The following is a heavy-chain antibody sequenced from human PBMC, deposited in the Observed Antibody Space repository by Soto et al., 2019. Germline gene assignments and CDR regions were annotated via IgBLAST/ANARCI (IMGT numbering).Heavy chain of an antibody. CDR1: GDSFTIDSYY. CDR3: ARHSDKYVSSWYGLGY. CDR2: ISHSGTT. V-gene: IGHV4-39*01. Sequence: QLQLQESGPGLVKPSEPLSLTCTVSGDSFTIDSYYWAWIRQPPGKGREWLGTISHSGTTFHNPSLKSRLTMSVDTSKNQFSLNLSSVTAADTALYYCARHSDKYVSSWYGLGYWGQGTLVTVSS. J-gene: IGHJ4*02. D-gene: IGHD6-13*01.